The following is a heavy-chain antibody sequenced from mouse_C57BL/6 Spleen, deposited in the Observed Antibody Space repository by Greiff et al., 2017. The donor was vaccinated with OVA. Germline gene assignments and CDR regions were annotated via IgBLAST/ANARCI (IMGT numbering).Heavy chain of an antibody. Sequence: VQLQQSGPVLVKPGASVKMSCKASGYTFTDYYMNWVKQSHGKSLEWIGVINPYNGGTSYNQKFKGKATLTVDKSSSTAYMELNSLTSEDSAVYYCAREGDGYGDWGQGATLTVSS. J-gene: IGHJ2*01. CDR1: GYTFTDYY. D-gene: IGHD2-3*01. V-gene: IGHV1-19*01. CDR3: AREGDGYGD. CDR2: INPYNGGT.